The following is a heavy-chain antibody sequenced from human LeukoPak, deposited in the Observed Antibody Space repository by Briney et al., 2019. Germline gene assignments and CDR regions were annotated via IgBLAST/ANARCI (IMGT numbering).Heavy chain of an antibody. CDR1: GYSFTSYW. J-gene: IGHJ4*02. Sequence: GESLQMSCQGSGYSFTSYWIGWVRQLPGKGLECMGIVYTGDSDTRYSPSFQGQVTISADKSISTAYLQWSNLKASDTAMYYCATTYYYGSGSYYNPFYFDYWGQGTLVTVSS. CDR2: VYTGDSDT. V-gene: IGHV5-51*01. D-gene: IGHD3-10*01. CDR3: ATTYYYGSGSYYNPFYFDY.